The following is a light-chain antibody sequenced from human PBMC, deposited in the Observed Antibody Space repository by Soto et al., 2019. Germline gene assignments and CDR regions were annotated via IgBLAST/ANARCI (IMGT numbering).Light chain of an antibody. CDR3: QQRSSWPLT. J-gene: IGKJ4*01. V-gene: IGKV3-11*01. CDR2: DAS. CDR1: QTVSSY. Sequence: EIVLTQSPATLSLPPGERATLSCRASQTVSSYLAWYQQKAGQAPRPLIYDASNRAPGIPARFSGSGSGTDFTLTISSLEPEDFAVYYCQQRSSWPLTFGGGTKVDIK.